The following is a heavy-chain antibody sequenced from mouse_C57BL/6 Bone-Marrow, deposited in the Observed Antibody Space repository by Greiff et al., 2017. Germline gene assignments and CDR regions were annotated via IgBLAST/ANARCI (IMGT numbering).Heavy chain of an antibody. J-gene: IGHJ4*01. V-gene: IGHV5-16*01. CDR3: ARGHGSRDAMDY. CDR2: INYDGSST. CDR1: GFTFSDYY. D-gene: IGHD1-1*01. Sequence: EVKLVESEGGLVQPGSSMKLSCTASGFTFSDYYMAWVRQVPEKGLEWVANINYDGSSTYYLDSLKSRFIISRDNAKNILYLQMSSLKSEDTATYYCARGHGSRDAMDYWGQGTSVTVSS.